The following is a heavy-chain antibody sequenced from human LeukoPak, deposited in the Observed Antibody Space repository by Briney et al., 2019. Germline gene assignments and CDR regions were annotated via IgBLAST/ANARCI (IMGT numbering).Heavy chain of an antibody. CDR3: ARTYDFGRGPPGDAFDN. J-gene: IGHJ3*02. D-gene: IGHD3-3*01. V-gene: IGHV3-48*01. Sequence: GGSLRLPGAASGFTFTIFGLNWDRQAPGKEPKWVLYIDARSGITYYADSVQGRFTISRDDARESVFLQMDGLRVDDTAVYYCARTYDFGRGPPGDAFDNWGPGTWVIVSA. CDR1: GFTFTIFG. CDR2: IDARSGIT.